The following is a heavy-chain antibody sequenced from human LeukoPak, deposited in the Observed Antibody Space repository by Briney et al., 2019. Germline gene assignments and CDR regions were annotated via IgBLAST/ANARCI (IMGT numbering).Heavy chain of an antibody. CDR2: IYYSGST. CDR3: ARRSHYSTSSGASG. V-gene: IGHV4-59*12. D-gene: IGHD6-6*01. J-gene: IGHJ4*02. CDR1: GGSISSYY. Sequence: SETLSLTCTVSGGSISSYYWSWIRQPPGKGLEWIGYIYYSGSTNYNPSLKSRVTISVDTSKNQFSLKLRSVTAADTAVYYCARRSHYSTSSGASGWGQGTLVTVSS.